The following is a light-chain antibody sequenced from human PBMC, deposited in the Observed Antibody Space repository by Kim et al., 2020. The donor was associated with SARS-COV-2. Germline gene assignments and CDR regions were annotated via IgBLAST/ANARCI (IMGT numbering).Light chain of an antibody. V-gene: IGLV6-57*03. CDR1: RGNIASNC. J-gene: IGLJ2*01. Sequence: GKSVTSTCTRSRGNIASNCVQWDQQRPGSGPATVIYEDNQRPSGVPDRFSGSIDSSSNSASLTISGLKTEEEADYYCQSYDSSTVVFGGGTQLTVL. CDR2: EDN. CDR3: QSYDSSTVV.